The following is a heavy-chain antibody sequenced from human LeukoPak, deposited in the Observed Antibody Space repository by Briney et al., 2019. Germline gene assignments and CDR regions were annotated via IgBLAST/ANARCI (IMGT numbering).Heavy chain of an antibody. CDR1: GYTFTGCY. J-gene: IGHJ4*02. CDR3: ARDLYNFWRGIVCY. Sequence: ASVKVSCKASGYTFTGCYMHWVRQAPGQGLEWVGWINPNSGGTNYAQKFQGRVTMTRDTSISTAYMELSRLRSDDTAVYYCARDLYNFWRGIVCYWGRGTLVTVSS. CDR2: INPNSGGT. V-gene: IGHV1-2*02. D-gene: IGHD3-3*01.